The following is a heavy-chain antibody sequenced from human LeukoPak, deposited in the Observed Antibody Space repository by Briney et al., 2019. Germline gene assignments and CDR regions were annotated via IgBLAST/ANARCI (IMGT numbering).Heavy chain of an antibody. CDR3: ARVWSATDAFDI. D-gene: IGHD3-3*01. Sequence: TGGSLRLSCAASGFTFSSYWMSWVRQAPGKGLEWVANIKKDGSEKYYVDSVKGRFTTSRDNAKNSLYLQMNNLRAEDTAVYYCARVWSATDAFDIWGQGTMVTVSS. V-gene: IGHV3-7*01. CDR1: GFTFSSYW. CDR2: IKKDGSEK. J-gene: IGHJ3*02.